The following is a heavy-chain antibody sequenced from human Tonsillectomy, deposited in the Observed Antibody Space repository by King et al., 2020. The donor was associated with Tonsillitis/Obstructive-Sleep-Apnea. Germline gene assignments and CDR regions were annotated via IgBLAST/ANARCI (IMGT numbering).Heavy chain of an antibody. Sequence: DVQLVESGGGLVQPGGSLRLSCAASGFTVSSNYMSWVRQAPGKGLEWVSVIYSGGSTYYADSVKGRFTISRDNSKNTLFLQMNSLRAEDTAVYYCARVRGDSSGFKDYYYYYMDVWGKGTTVTVSS. CDR3: ARVRGDSSGFKDYYYYYMDV. CDR2: IYSGGST. V-gene: IGHV3-66*01. D-gene: IGHD6-19*01. J-gene: IGHJ6*03. CDR1: GFTVSSNY.